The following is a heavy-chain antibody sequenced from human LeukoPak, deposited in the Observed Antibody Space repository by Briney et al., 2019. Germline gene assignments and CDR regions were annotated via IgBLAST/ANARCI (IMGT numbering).Heavy chain of an antibody. CDR2: IYPGDSDT. CDR3: ARRVSLGPSVAAMDYFDY. J-gene: IGHJ4*02. CDR1: GYSLTTYS. Sequence: GESLKFSGKGLGYSLTTYSIGWVRQMPGKGLKWMGIIYPGDSDTRYSPSFQGQATISADKSISTAYLQWSSLKASDTAMYYCARRVSLGPSVAAMDYFDYWGQGTLVTVSS. V-gene: IGHV5-51*01. D-gene: IGHD5-18*01.